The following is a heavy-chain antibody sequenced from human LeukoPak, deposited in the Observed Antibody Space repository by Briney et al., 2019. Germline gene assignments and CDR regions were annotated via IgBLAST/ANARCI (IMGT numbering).Heavy chain of an antibody. CDR1: GFTFSSFG. CDR3: ASGITMVRGVTY. J-gene: IGHJ4*02. V-gene: IGHV3-30*03. Sequence: GGSLRLSCAASGFTFSSFGIHWVRQAPGKGLEWVAVISYDGSNKYYADSVKGRFTISRDNSKNTLYLQTNSLRAEDTAVYYCASGITMVRGVTYWGQGTLVTVSS. CDR2: ISYDGSNK. D-gene: IGHD3-10*01.